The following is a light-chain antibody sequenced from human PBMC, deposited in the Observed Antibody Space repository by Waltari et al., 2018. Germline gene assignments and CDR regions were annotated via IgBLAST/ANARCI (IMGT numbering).Light chain of an antibody. CDR2: WAS. J-gene: IGKJ2*01. V-gene: IGKV4-1*01. CDR3: QQYFSPLPYT. CDR1: QTILYSSNNKNC. Sequence: DVVMTQSPDSLAVSLGERATINCKSSQTILYSSNNKNCLAWYQQKPGQPPKLLIYWASTRESGVPDRFSGSGSGTDFTLTISRLQPEDVAVYYCQQYFSPLPYTFGQGTKLEI.